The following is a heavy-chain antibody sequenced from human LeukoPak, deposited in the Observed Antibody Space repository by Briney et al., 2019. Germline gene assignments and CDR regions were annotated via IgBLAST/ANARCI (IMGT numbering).Heavy chain of an antibody. CDR3: AKVIRGGYGMDV. CDR2: IMDNSSLT. D-gene: IGHD3-10*01. V-gene: IGHV3-48*02. J-gene: IGHJ6*02. CDR1: GFTFSSFG. Sequence: PGGSLRLSCAASGFTFSSFGMNWVRQAPGKGLEGVSYIMDNSSLTDYADSVKGRFTIPRDNAKNSLSLQLNSLRDEDTAVYFCAKVIRGGYGMDVWGQGTTVTVSS.